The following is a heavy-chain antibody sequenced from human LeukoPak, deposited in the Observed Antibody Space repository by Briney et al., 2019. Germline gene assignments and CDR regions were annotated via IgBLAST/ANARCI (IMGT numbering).Heavy chain of an antibody. Sequence: PGGSLRLSCAASGFTFSRYAMHWVRQAPGKGLEWVAFIRFDATNTYYADSVRGRFTISRDNSKDTLYLQMNSLRPEDTAMYYCAKDLGEGHYYYMDVWGKGTTVTISS. CDR1: GFTFSRYA. J-gene: IGHJ6*03. CDR3: AKDLGEGHYYYMDV. CDR2: IRFDATNT. D-gene: IGHD2-21*01. V-gene: IGHV3-30*02.